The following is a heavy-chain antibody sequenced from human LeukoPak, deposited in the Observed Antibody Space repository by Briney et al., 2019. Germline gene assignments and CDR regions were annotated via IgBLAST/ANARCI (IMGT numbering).Heavy chain of an antibody. V-gene: IGHV3-43*02. CDR1: GFTFDVYA. Sequence: QSGGSLRLSCAASGFTFDVYAMHWVRHAPGKGLEWVSLISGDGGSTYYADSVKGRFTISRDNSKNSLYLQMNSLRTEDTALYYCAKVPLGYSYGYDYWGQGTLVTVSS. D-gene: IGHD5-18*01. CDR3: AKVPLGYSYGYDY. CDR2: ISGDGGST. J-gene: IGHJ4*02.